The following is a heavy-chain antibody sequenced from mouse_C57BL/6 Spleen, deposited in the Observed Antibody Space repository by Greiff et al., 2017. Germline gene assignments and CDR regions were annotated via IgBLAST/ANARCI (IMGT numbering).Heavy chain of an antibody. CDR3: ARGGERAMDY. J-gene: IGHJ4*01. V-gene: IGHV1-52*01. CDR1: GYTFTSYW. CDR2: IDPSDSET. Sequence: VQLQQPGAELVRPGSSVKLSCKASGYTFTSYWLHWVKQRPIQGLEWIGNIDPSDSETHYNQKFKDKATLTVAKSSSTAYMQLSSLTSEDSAVYYCARGGERAMDYWGQGTSVTVSS.